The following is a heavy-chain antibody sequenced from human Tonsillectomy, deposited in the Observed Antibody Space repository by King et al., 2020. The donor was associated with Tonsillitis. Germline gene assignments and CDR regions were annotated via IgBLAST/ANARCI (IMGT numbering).Heavy chain of an antibody. J-gene: IGHJ5*02. V-gene: IGHV3-23*04. D-gene: IGHD3-10*01. CDR2: SSGSGGST. CDR3: AKNPSITMVRGVIIIWFDP. CDR1: GFTFSSDA. Sequence: VQLVESGGGLVQPGGSLRLSCAASGFTFSSDAMIWVRQAPGKGLELVSASSGSGGSTYYADSVKGRFTISRDTSKNTLYLQMNSLRAEDTAVYYCAKNPSITMVRGVIIIWFDPWGQGTLVTVSS.